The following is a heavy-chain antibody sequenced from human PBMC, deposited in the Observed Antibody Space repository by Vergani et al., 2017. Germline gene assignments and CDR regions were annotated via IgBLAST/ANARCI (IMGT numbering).Heavy chain of an antibody. CDR1: GGSISSGSYY. V-gene: IGHV4-61*02. CDR2: IYTSGST. Sequence: QVQLQQWGAGLLKPSETLSLTCTVSGGSISSGSYYWSWIRQPAGKGLEWIGRIYTSGSTNYNPSLKSRVTISVDTSKNQFSLKLSSVTAADTAVYYCAREGDVLRFSWFDPWGQGTLVTVSS. CDR3: AREGDVLRFSWFDP. D-gene: IGHD3-3*01. J-gene: IGHJ5*02.